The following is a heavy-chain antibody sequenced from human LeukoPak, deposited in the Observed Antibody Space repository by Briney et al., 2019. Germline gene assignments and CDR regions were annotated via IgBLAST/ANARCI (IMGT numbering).Heavy chain of an antibody. D-gene: IGHD3-22*01. J-gene: IGHJ4*02. CDR3: AKEEDYYDSSGYYSFDY. CDR2: ISGSGGST. Sequence: PGGSLRLSCAASGFTFSSYAMSWVRQAPGKGLEWVSAISGSGGSTYYADSVKGRFTIPRDNSKNTLYLQMNSLRAEDTAVYYCAKEEDYYDSSGYYSFDYWGQGTLVTVSS. CDR1: GFTFSSYA. V-gene: IGHV3-23*01.